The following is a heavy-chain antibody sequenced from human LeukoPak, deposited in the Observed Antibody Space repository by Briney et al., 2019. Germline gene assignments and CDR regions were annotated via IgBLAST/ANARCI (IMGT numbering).Heavy chain of an antibody. J-gene: IGHJ4*02. CDR1: GFTFSNYY. Sequence: GGSLRLSCTASGFTFSNYYMAWVRQAPGKGLEWVAEIKNNGNEKLYLDSVKGRFTISRDYAKNSLYLKMNSLRAENTVFYYCTRDEGATVTTFRFDYWGQGTLVSVSS. V-gene: IGHV3-7*01. D-gene: IGHD4-17*01. CDR3: TRDEGATVTTFRFDY. CDR2: IKNNGNEK.